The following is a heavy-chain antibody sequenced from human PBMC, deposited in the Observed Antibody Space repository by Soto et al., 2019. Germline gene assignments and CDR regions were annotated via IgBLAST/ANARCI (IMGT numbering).Heavy chain of an antibody. Sequence: GGSLRLSCAASGFIFSDFHINWVRQAPGRGLEWLSSITGTAAFTHYADSIEGRFTISRDNPNNLLFLQMDNLRPEDTAVYYCARDNLGFKGAFDLWGQGTLVTVSS. CDR3: ARDNLGFKGAFDL. D-gene: IGHD3-16*01. CDR2: ITGTAAFT. V-gene: IGHV3-21*01. CDR1: GFIFSDFH. J-gene: IGHJ4*02.